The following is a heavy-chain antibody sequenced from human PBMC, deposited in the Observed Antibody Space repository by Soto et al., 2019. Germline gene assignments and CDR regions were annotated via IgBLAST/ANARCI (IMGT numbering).Heavy chain of an antibody. Sequence: SVKVSCKASGGTFSSYAISWVRQAPGQGLEWMGGIIPIFGTANYAQKFQGRVTITADKSTSTAYMELSSLRSEDTAVYYCARAKQYYYDSSGYFNWFDPWGQGTLVTVSS. CDR2: IIPIFGTA. D-gene: IGHD3-22*01. CDR1: GGTFSSYA. J-gene: IGHJ5*02. V-gene: IGHV1-69*06. CDR3: ARAKQYYYDSSGYFNWFDP.